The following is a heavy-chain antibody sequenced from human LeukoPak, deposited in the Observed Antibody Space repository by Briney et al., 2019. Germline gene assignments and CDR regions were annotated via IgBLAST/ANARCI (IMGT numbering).Heavy chain of an antibody. CDR1: GFTFSSYW. V-gene: IGHV3-7*01. Sequence: GGSLRLSCAASGFTFSSYWMSWVRQAPGKGLEWVANIKQDGSEKYYVDSVKGRFTISRNNAKNSLYLQMNSLRAEDTAVYYCASVVTHYYYYYMDVWGKGTTVTVSS. CDR2: IKQDGSEK. CDR3: ASVVTHYYYYYMDV. J-gene: IGHJ6*03. D-gene: IGHD2-21*02.